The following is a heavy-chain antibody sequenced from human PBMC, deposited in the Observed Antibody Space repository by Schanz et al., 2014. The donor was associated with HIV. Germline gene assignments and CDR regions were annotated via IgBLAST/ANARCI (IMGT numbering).Heavy chain of an antibody. CDR3: AKDRNYYDSKYRGKGNYYYYYGMDV. J-gene: IGHJ6*02. CDR2: KSYDGRNK. D-gene: IGHD3-22*01. Sequence: VQLVESGGGLVKPGGSLRVSCAASGFTFSNYGMHWVRQAPGKGLEWVAVKSYDGRNKNLGHPVKGRFTISRDNSKNTLNLQMKSLRAEDTAVYYCAKDRNYYDSKYRGKGNYYYYYGMDVWGQGTTVTVSS. V-gene: IGHV3-30*18. CDR1: GFTFSNYG.